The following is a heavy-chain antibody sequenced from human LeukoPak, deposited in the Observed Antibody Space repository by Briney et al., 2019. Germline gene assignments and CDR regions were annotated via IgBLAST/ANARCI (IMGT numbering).Heavy chain of an antibody. CDR1: GYTFIDYY. CDR2: INPNSGGT. V-gene: IGHV1-2*02. D-gene: IGHD6-13*01. J-gene: IGHJ4*02. CDR3: ARSDSSPYFDY. Sequence: ASVKVSCKASGYTFIDYYIHWVRQAPGQGLEWMGWINPNSGGTNYAQKFQGRVTMTRDTSISTAYMELSRLRSDDTAVYYCARSDSSPYFDYWGQGTLVTVSS.